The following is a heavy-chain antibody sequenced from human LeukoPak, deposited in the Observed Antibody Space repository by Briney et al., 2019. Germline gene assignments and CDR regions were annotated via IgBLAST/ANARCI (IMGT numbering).Heavy chain of an antibody. J-gene: IGHJ4*02. V-gene: IGHV4-34*01. CDR2: VNHSGYT. CDR3: SRMTTGHDF. D-gene: IGHD4-17*01. CDR1: GTSFSAYY. Sequence: PSETLSLTCAVSGTSFSAYYWSWIRQPPGKGLEWIGEVNHSGYTNDNPSLKSRVTISVDTSKNQFSLMLRSVTAADTAVYFCSRMTTGHDFWGQGTLVTVSS.